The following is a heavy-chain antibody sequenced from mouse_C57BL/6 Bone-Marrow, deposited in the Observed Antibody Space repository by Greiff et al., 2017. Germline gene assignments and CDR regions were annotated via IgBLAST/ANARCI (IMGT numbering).Heavy chain of an antibody. CDR2: INYDGSST. J-gene: IGHJ1*03. V-gene: IGHV5-16*01. CDR1: GFTFSDYY. D-gene: IGHD1-1*01. Sequence: EVMLVESEGGLVQPGSSMKLSCTASGFTFSDYYMAWVRQVPEKGLEWVANINYDGSSTYYLDSLKSRFIISRDNAKNILYLQMSSLKSEDTATYYCARDDYYGSSYFYWYFDVWGTGTTVTVSS. CDR3: ARDDYYGSSYFYWYFDV.